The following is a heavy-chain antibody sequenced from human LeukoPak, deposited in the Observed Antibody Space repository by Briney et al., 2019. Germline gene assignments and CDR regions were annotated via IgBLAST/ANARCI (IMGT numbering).Heavy chain of an antibody. Sequence: GGSLRLSCAASGFTFSSYAMSWVRQAPGKGLEWVSAISGSGGSTYYADSVKGQFTVSRDNSKNTLYLQMNSLRAEDTAVYYCAKQQTVSGTHFDYWGQGTLVTVSS. D-gene: IGHD4-4*01. CDR3: AKQQTVSGTHFDY. V-gene: IGHV3-23*01. J-gene: IGHJ4*02. CDR1: GFTFSSYA. CDR2: ISGSGGST.